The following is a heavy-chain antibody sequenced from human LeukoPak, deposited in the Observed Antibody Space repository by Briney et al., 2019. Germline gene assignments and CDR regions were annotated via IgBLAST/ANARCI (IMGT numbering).Heavy chain of an antibody. V-gene: IGHV4-4*09. J-gene: IGHJ6*03. CDR2: IYTSGIT. Sequence: SETLSLTCTVSGGSISSYYWNWLRQPPGKGLEWIGYIYTSGITHYNPSLKSRVTISVETSKNQFSLRLSSVTAADTAVYYCASRNYGWHYMDVWGKGTTVTVSS. CDR3: ASRNYGWHYMDV. D-gene: IGHD1-7*01. CDR1: GGSISSYY.